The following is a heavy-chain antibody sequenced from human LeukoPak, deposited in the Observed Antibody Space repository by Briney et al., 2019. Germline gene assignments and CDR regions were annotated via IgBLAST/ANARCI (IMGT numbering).Heavy chain of an antibody. Sequence: ASVKVSCNASGYTFTSYYMHWVRQAPGQGLEWMGWISAYNGNTNYAQKLQGRVTMTTDTSTSTAYMELRSLRSDDTAVYYCARDPQGAFSYYGSGSYYRDWGQGTLVTVSS. CDR2: ISAYNGNT. CDR1: GYTFTSYY. V-gene: IGHV1-18*04. D-gene: IGHD3-10*01. J-gene: IGHJ4*02. CDR3: ARDPQGAFSYYGSGSYYRD.